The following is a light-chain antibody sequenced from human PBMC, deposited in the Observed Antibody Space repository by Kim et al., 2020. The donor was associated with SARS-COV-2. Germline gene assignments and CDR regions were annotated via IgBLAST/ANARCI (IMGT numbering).Light chain of an antibody. V-gene: IGKV1-33*01. CDR3: QQYDSLPSIT. Sequence: ASVGDRVTITCQASQDINNYLNWYQQKPGKTPKLLIYDASNLETGVPSRFSGSGSGTDFTFTISSLQPEDIATYYCQQYDSLPSITFGQGTRLE. J-gene: IGKJ5*01. CDR1: QDINNY. CDR2: DAS.